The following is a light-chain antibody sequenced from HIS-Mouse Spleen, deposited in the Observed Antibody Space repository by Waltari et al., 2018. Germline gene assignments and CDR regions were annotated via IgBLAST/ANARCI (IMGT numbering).Light chain of an antibody. CDR3: SSYTSSSFNVV. CDR2: DVS. Sequence: QSALTQPASVSGSPGQSITISCTGTSSDVGGYHYVSWYHQHPGKAPKLMMYDVSNRPSGVSNRFSGSKSGNTASLTISGLQAEDEADYYCSSYTSSSFNVVFGGGTKLTVL. CDR1: SSDVGGYHY. J-gene: IGLJ2*01. V-gene: IGLV2-14*03.